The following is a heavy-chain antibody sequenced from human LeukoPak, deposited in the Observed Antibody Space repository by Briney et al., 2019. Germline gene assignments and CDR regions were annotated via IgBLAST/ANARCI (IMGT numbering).Heavy chain of an antibody. J-gene: IGHJ4*02. V-gene: IGHV4-34*01. D-gene: IGHD5-24*01. Sequence: KPSETLSLTCAVYGRPFSGYYWSWIRQPPGKGLEWIGEINHSGSTNYNPSLKSRVTISVDTSKNQFSLKLSSVTAADTAVYYCARGVVGYNIWGQGTLVTVSS. CDR3: ARGVVGYNI. CDR1: GRPFSGYY. CDR2: INHSGST.